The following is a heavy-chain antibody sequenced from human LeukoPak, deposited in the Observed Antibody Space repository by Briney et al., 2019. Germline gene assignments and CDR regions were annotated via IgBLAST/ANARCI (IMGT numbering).Heavy chain of an antibody. D-gene: IGHD6-6*01. CDR2: INHSGST. CDR3: ARAVTYSSSSFGYYYYMDV. CDR1: GGSFSGYY. V-gene: IGHV4-34*01. Sequence: SETLSLTCAVYGGSFSGYYWSWIRQPPGKGLEWIGEINHSGSTNYNPSLKSRVTISVDTSKNQFSLELSSVTAADTAVYYCARAVTYSSSSFGYYYYMDVWGKGTTVTVSS. J-gene: IGHJ6*03.